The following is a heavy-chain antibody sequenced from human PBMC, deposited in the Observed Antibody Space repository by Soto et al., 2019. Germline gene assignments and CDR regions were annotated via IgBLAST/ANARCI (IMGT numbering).Heavy chain of an antibody. CDR3: ARDPPATRHGMDV. CDR1: GFTFSNYG. CDR2: ISYDGSEK. J-gene: IGHJ6*02. V-gene: IGHV3-30*03. Sequence: LRLSCAASGFTFSNYGMHWVRQAPGKGLEWVTVISYDGSEKYYADSVKGRFTISRDNSKNTLYLQMNSLRAEDTAVYYCARDPPATRHGMDVWGQGTTVTVS.